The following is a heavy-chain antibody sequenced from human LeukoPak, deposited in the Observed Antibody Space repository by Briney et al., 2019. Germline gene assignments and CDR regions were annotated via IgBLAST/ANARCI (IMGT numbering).Heavy chain of an antibody. CDR2: IKSEGKT. V-gene: IGHV3-74*01. D-gene: IGHD3-22*01. CDR1: GFTFSSYW. Sequence: PGGSLRLSCAASGFTFSSYWMHCVRQAPGEGLVWVSRIKSEGKTHYADSVKGRFTISRDNAKNTVSLQMNSLRAQDTGVYYCARAPSEIGGYYPEYFRHWGQGTLVTVSS. CDR3: ARAPSEIGGYYPEYFRH. J-gene: IGHJ1*01.